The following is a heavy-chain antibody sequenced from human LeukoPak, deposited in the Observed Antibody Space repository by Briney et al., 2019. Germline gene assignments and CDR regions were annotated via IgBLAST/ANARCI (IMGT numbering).Heavy chain of an antibody. CDR2: IYYSGNT. Sequence: PSETLSLTCAVYGGSFSGYYWSWIRQPPGKGLEWIANIYYSGNTYYNPSLKSRVTISVDTSKNQFSLKLRSVTAADTAVYYCARARRQWLVGANIRGDNPPYYYDYWGQGILVTVSS. D-gene: IGHD6-19*01. J-gene: IGHJ4*02. CDR1: GGSFSGYY. V-gene: IGHV4-34*01. CDR3: ARARRQWLVGANIRGDNPPYYYDY.